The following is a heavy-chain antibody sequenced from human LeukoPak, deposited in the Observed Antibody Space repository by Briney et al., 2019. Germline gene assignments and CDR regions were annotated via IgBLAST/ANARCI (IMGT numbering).Heavy chain of an antibody. CDR1: GFTFSSYG. CDR3: ATSPHSSSMYYFDY. V-gene: IGHV3-23*01. CDR2: ISGSGGST. J-gene: IGHJ4*02. D-gene: IGHD6-13*01. Sequence: GGSLRLSCAASGFTFSSYGMSWVRQAPGKGLEWVSAISGSGGSTYYADSVKGRFTISRDNSKNTLYLQMNSLRAEDTAVYYCATSPHSSSMYYFDYWGQGTLVTVSS.